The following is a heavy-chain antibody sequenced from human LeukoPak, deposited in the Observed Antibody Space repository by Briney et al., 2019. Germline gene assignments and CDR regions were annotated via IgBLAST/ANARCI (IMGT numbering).Heavy chain of an antibody. J-gene: IGHJ3*02. Sequence: GGSLRLFCAASGFTFSSYTMNWVRQATGKGLEWVSGISGSGRRTYYADSVKGRFTISRDNSKNTLYLQMNSLRAEDTAIYYCAKDLRYCGGDCYSADAFDIWGQGTMVTVSS. CDR1: GFTFSSYT. D-gene: IGHD2-21*01. V-gene: IGHV3-23*01. CDR3: AKDLRYCGGDCYSADAFDI. CDR2: ISGSGRRT.